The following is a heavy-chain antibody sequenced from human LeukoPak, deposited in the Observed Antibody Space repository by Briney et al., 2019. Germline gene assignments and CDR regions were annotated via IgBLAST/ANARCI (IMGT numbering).Heavy chain of an antibody. CDR3: ARGLYFYGSGSPNDY. J-gene: IGHJ4*02. Sequence: ASVKVSCKASGYTFTGYYMHWVRQAPGQGLEWMGWINPNPNRGGTNYAQKFQGRVTMTRDTSISTAYMELSRLRSDDTAVYFCARGLYFYGSGSPNDYWGQGTLVTVSS. D-gene: IGHD3-10*01. CDR2: INPNPNRGGT. V-gene: IGHV1-2*02. CDR1: GYTFTGYY.